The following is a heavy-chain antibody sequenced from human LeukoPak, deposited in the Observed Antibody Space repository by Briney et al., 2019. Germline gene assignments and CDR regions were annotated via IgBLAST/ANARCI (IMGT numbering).Heavy chain of an antibody. D-gene: IGHD6-13*01. CDR3: ARAPRKGYISSWYYFDY. V-gene: IGHV3-53*04. J-gene: IGHJ4*02. CDR2: IYSGGST. CDR1: GFTVSSNY. Sequence: PGGSLRLSCAASGFTVSSNYMSWVRQAPGKGLEWVSVIYSGGSTYYADSVKGRFTISRHNSKNTLYLQMNSLRAEDTAVYYCARAPRKGYISSWYYFDYWGQGTLVTVSS.